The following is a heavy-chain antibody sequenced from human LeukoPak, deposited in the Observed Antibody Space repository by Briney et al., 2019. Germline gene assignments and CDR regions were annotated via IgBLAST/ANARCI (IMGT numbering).Heavy chain of an antibody. CDR3: ACMYSSSSHY. D-gene: IGHD6-6*01. V-gene: IGHV3-48*03. J-gene: IGHJ4*02. CDR2: ISSSGSTI. CDR1: GFTFSSYE. Sequence: PGGSLRLSCAASGFTFSSYEMNWVRQAPGKGLEWVSYISSSGSTIYYADSVKGRFTISRDNAKNSLYLQMNSLRAEDTAVYYCACMYSSSSHYWGQGTLVTVSS.